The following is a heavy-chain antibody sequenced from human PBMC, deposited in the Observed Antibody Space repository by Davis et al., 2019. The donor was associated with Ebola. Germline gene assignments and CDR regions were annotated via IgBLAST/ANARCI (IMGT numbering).Heavy chain of an antibody. CDR3: ASPRYYYYGMDV. V-gene: IGHV3-74*01. CDR2: INSDGSST. CDR1: GFTFSSYW. J-gene: IGHJ6*02. Sequence: HTGGSLRLSCAASGFTFSSYWMHWVRQAPGKGLVWVSRINSDGSSTSYADSVKGRFTISRDNAKNTLYLQMNSLRAEDTAVYYCASPRYYYYGMDVWGQRTTVTVSS.